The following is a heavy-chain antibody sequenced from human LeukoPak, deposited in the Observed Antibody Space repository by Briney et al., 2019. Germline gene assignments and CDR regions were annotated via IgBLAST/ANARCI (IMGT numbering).Heavy chain of an antibody. D-gene: IGHD1-26*01. CDR2: INAGNGNT. J-gene: IGHJ4*02. V-gene: IGHV1-3*03. CDR1: GYTFTSYA. Sequence: ASVKVSCKASGYTFTSYAMHWVRQAPGQRLEWMGWINAGNGNTKYSQEFQGRVTITRDTSASTAYMELSSLRSEDMAVYYCARGGGSYRDLDYWGQGTLVTVSS. CDR3: ARGGGSYRDLDY.